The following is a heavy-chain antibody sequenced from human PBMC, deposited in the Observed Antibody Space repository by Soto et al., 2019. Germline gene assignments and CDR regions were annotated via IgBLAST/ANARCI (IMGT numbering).Heavy chain of an antibody. CDR2: INPSGGST. J-gene: IGHJ4*02. CDR3: ARGALGYCTNGVCLPND. Sequence: ASVKVSCKASGYTFTSYYMHWVRQAPGQGLEWMGIINPSGGSTSYAQKFQGRVTMTRDTSTSTVYMELSSLRSEDTAVYYCARGALGYCTNGVCLPNDWGQGTLVTVSS. CDR1: GYTFTSYY. V-gene: IGHV1-46*01. D-gene: IGHD2-8*01.